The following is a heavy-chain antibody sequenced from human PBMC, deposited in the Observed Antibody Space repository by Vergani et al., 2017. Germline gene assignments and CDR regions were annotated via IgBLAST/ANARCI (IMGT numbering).Heavy chain of an antibody. CDR1: GFTFDDYA. CDR2: ISGDGGST. J-gene: IGHJ4*02. CDR3: ARGSNYADY. V-gene: IGHV3-43*02. Sequence: EVQLVESGGGVVQPGGSLRLSCAASGFTFDDYAMHWVRQAPGKGLEWVSLISGDGGSTYYADSVKGRFTISRDNSKNTLYLQMNSLRAEDTAVYYCARGSNYADYWGQGTLVTVSS. D-gene: IGHD2-2*01.